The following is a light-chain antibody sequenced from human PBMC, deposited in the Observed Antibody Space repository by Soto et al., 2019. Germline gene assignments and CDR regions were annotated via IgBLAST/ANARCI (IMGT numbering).Light chain of an antibody. CDR3: QQLNSYPIT. Sequence: IQLTQSPSSLSASVGDRVTITCRASQGISSYLAWFQQKPGKVPKLLIYGASTLHSGVPSRFSGSGSGTDFTLTISSLQPEDFATYYCQQLNSYPITFGQGTRLEIK. V-gene: IGKV1-9*01. CDR2: GAS. J-gene: IGKJ5*01. CDR1: QGISSY.